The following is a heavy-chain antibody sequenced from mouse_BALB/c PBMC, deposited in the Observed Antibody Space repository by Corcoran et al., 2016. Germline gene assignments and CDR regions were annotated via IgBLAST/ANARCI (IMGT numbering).Heavy chain of an antibody. D-gene: IGHD1-1*01. CDR2: ILPGSGST. CDR1: GYTFSSYW. Sequence: QVQLQQSGAELMKPGASVKISCKATGYTFSSYWIEWVKQRPGHGLEWIGEILPGSGSTNYNEKFKGKATFTADTSSNTAYMQLSSLTSEDSAVYYCARRRVLSRGFAYWGQGTLVTVSA. J-gene: IGHJ3*01. CDR3: ARRRVLSRGFAY. V-gene: IGHV1-9*01.